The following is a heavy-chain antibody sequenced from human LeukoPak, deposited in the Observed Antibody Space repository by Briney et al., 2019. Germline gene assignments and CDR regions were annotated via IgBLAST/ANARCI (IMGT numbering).Heavy chain of an antibody. D-gene: IGHD2-15*01. J-gene: IGHJ4*02. CDR3: AKQSICGGSSCYSSYSDY. CDR1: GFTFSSYA. Sequence: GSLRLSCAASGFTFSSYAMSWVRQAPGKGLEWVSAISGSGGSTYYADSVKGRFSISRDNSKNTLYLQMNSLRAEDTAVYYCAKQSICGGSSCYSSYSDYWGQGTLVTVSS. CDR2: ISGSGGST. V-gene: IGHV3-23*01.